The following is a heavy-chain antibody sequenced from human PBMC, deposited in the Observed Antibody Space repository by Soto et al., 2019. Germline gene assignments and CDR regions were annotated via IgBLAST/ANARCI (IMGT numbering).Heavy chain of an antibody. CDR3: ARGSSIAAAGTAANKYGMDV. CDR2: ISYDGSNK. CDR1: GFTFSSYA. Sequence: QVQLVESGGGVVQPGRSLRLSCAASGFTFSSYAMHWVRQAPGKGLEWVAVISYDGSNKYYADSMKGRFTISRDNSKNTLYLQMHSLRAEDTAVYYCARGSSIAAAGTAANKYGMDVWGQGTTVTVSS. D-gene: IGHD6-13*01. V-gene: IGHV3-30-3*01. J-gene: IGHJ6*02.